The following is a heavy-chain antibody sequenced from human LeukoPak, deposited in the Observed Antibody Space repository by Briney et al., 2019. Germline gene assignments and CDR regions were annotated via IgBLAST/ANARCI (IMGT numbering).Heavy chain of an antibody. D-gene: IGHD3-3*01. CDR2: FDPEDGET. V-gene: IGHV1-24*01. J-gene: IGHJ3*01. Sequence: ASVKVSCKLSGYTGIELSMHWVRQVPGKGLEWMGGFDPEDGETKYAQKFQGRVTMTEDTSTDTAYMELSRLTSEDTAVYYCATHTISGVVTYASLVWGGGTLVTVSS. CDR1: GYTGIELS. CDR3: ATHTISGVVTYASLV.